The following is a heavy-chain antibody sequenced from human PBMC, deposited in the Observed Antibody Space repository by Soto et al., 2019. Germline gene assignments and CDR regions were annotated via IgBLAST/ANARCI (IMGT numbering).Heavy chain of an antibody. CDR2: ISYIGAT. CDR3: ARGGGFLGY. V-gene: IGHV4-59*01. CDR1: GGSISSYY. D-gene: IGHD3-10*01. J-gene: IGHJ4*02. Sequence: SETLSLTCTVSGGSISSYYWNWIRQPPEKGLEWIGYISYIGATNYNPSLKSRVTMSLDTSKNQFSLNLSSVTAADTAVYYCARGGGFLGYWGQGTLVTVSS.